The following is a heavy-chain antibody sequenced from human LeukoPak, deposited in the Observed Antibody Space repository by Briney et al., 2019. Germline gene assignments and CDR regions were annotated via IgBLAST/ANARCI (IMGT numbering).Heavy chain of an antibody. D-gene: IGHD3-22*01. V-gene: IGHV3-30*18. J-gene: IGHJ4*02. CDR2: ISYDGSNK. CDR1: GFTFSSYG. Sequence: GGSLRLSCAASGFTFSSYGMHWVRQAPGKGLEWVAVISYDGSNKYYADSVKGRFTISRDNSKNTLYLQMNGLRAEDTAVYYCAKDRDYYYDSSGSFDYWGQGTLVTVSS. CDR3: AKDRDYYYDSSGSFDY.